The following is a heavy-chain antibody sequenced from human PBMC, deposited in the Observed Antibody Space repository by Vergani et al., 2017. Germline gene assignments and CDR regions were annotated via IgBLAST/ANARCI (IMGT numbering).Heavy chain of an antibody. Sequence: QVQLRESGPGLVKPSETLSLSCTMSGYSVNSGYYWAWIRQTAAKGLEWIGSAYHSGATYYNPSLESRVTILLDTSRKQFSLRLNSVTAADTAVDYCAGWNDHGTYNPPLDPWNPGTRVTVSS. CDR1: GYSVNSGYY. D-gene: IGHD4/OR15-4a*01. CDR2: AYHSGAT. J-gene: IGHJ5*02. CDR3: AGWNDHGTYNPPLDP. V-gene: IGHV4-38-2*02.